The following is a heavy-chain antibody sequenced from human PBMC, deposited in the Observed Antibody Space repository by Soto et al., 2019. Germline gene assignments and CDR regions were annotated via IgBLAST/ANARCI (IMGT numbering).Heavy chain of an antibody. CDR3: ARGKGVAAAGRGYWFAP. J-gene: IGHJ5*02. CDR1: GYTFTGYY. V-gene: IGHV1-2*04. CDR2: INPNSGGT. D-gene: IGHD6-13*01. Sequence: QVQLVQSGAEVKKPGASVKVSCKASGYTFTGYYMHWVRQAPGQGLEWMGWINPNSGGTNYAQKFQGWVTMTRDTSISTAYMELSRLRSDDTAVYYCARGKGVAAAGRGYWFAPWGQGTLVTVSS.